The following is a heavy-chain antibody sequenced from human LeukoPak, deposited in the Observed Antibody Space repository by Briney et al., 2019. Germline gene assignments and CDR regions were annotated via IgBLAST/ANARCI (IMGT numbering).Heavy chain of an antibody. D-gene: IGHD2-8*02. J-gene: IGHJ3*02. CDR1: GFTLSSYA. CDR2: ISDRGVIT. CDR3: AKDAPGAGGYDI. Sequence: GGSLRLSCAASGFTLSSYAMSWVRQAPGKGLEWVSTISDRGVITYYADSVKGRFTISRDNSKNTLYLQMNSLRAEDTAVYYCAKDAPGAGGYDIWGQGTMVTVSS. V-gene: IGHV3-23*01.